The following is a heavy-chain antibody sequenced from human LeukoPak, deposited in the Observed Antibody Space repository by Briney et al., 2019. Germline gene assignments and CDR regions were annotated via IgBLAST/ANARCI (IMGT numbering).Heavy chain of an antibody. CDR1: GFTFSSYA. CDR2: ISGSGGST. CDR3: AKDHDYDNSGYHCHDY. D-gene: IGHD3-22*01. J-gene: IGHJ4*02. Sequence: GGSLRLSCAASGFTFSSYAMSWVRQAPGKGLEWVSAISGSGGSTDYVASVKGRFTISRDNSRNTPYLQMNSLRAEDTAVYYCAKDHDYDNSGYHCHDYWGQGTLVTVSS. V-gene: IGHV3-23*01.